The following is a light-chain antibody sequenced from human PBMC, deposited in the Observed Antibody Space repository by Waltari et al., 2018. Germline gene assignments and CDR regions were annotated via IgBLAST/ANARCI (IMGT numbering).Light chain of an antibody. J-gene: IGLJ2*01. CDR2: NQN. Sequence: TQHPAVSVAVGQPVRTTCQGDSLRSFHASWYQKRPAQAPTLPIYNQNNRPSGVPGRFSGSSSDNTASLTITGAQAEDEAYYYCHSRDASGVGGAFGGGTKLTVL. CDR3: HSRDASGVGGA. V-gene: IGLV3-19*01. CDR1: SLRSFH.